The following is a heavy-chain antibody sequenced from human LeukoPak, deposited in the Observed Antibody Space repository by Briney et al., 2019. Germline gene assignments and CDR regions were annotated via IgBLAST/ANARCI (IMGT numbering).Heavy chain of an antibody. CDR3: AKENGDGYNYYFDY. V-gene: IGHV3-30*18. CDR1: GFPFSSYG. D-gene: IGHD5-24*01. Sequence: PGRSLRLSCAASGFPFSSYGMHWVRQAPGKGLEWVAVISYDGSKKYYADSVKGRFTISRDNSKNTLYLQMNSLRAEDTAVYYCAKENGDGYNYYFDYWGQGTLVTVSS. CDR2: ISYDGSKK. J-gene: IGHJ4*02.